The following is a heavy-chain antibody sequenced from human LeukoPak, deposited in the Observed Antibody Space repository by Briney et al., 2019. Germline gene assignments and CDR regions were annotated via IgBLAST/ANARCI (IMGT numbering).Heavy chain of an antibody. CDR2: IIPIYGIA. CDR1: GDTFNSYD. V-gene: IGHV1-69*13. Sequence: SVKVSCKASGASGDTFNSYDFSWLRQAPGQGLQWMGGIIPIYGIAKYTEKFQGRVTITADESTSTAYMELSSLRSEDTAVYYCARALYTENSYFDYWGQGTLVTVSS. J-gene: IGHJ4*02. CDR3: ARALYTENSYFDY. D-gene: IGHD4-11*01.